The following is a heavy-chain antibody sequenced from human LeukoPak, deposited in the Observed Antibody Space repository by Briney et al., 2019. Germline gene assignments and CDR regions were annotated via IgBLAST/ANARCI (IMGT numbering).Heavy chain of an antibody. CDR3: ARARVLGNCVGSSCYAFDI. Sequence: TGGSLRLSCAASGFTFSSYNIHWVRQAPGKRLEWVSYISGSSRTIYYADSVKGRFTISRDNAKNALYLQMNSLRDEDTAMYYCARARVLGNCVGSSCYAFDIWGQGTMVTVSS. CDR1: GFTFSSYN. CDR2: ISGSSRTI. V-gene: IGHV3-48*02. D-gene: IGHD2-15*01. J-gene: IGHJ3*02.